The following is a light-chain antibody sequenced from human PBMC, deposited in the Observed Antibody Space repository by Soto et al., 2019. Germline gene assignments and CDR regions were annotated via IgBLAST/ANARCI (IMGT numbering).Light chain of an antibody. V-gene: IGKV3-15*01. CDR2: AAS. J-gene: IGKJ2*01. Sequence: EIVMTQSPATVSVSPGETVTLSCRADQSIRTNLAWYQQRGGQAPRLLIFAASVRATGIPARFSGSGSGTEFTRTISGLQSEDFAVYYCQQYNAWPPYTFGQGTKLEI. CDR3: QQYNAWPPYT. CDR1: QSIRTN.